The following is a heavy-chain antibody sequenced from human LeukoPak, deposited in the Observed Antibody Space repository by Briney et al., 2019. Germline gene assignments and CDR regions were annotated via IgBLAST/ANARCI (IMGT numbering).Heavy chain of an antibody. V-gene: IGHV4-59*01. CDR2: IYYSGST. Sequence: PSETLSLTCTVSGGSISSYYWSWIRRPPGKGLEWIGYIYYSGSTNYNPSLKSRVTISVDTSKNQFSLKLSSVTAADTAVYYCARFGVGYFDYWGQGTLVTVSS. J-gene: IGHJ4*02. CDR1: GGSISSYY. CDR3: ARFGVGYFDY. D-gene: IGHD3-3*01.